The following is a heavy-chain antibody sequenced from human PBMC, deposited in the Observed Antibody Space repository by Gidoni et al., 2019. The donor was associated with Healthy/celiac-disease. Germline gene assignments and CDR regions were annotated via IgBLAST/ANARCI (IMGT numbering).Heavy chain of an antibody. J-gene: IGHJ4*02. CDR3: ARDLTIFGVEELDY. CDR2: INTDGSST. Sequence: EVQLVESGGDLVQPGGSLRLSCVASGFPFSNYWMHWVRQAPGKGLVWVSRINTDGSSTSYADSVKGRFTISRDNAKNTLYLQMNSLRAEDTAVYYCARDLTIFGVEELDYWGQGTLVTVSS. V-gene: IGHV3-74*01. CDR1: GFPFSNYW. D-gene: IGHD3-3*01.